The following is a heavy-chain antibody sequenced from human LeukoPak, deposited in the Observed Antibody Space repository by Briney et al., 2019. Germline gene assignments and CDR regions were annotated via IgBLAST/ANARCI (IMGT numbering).Heavy chain of an antibody. D-gene: IGHD5-12*01. Sequence: GGSLRLSCAASGFAFSSYGMHWVRQAPGKGLEWVAFIRYDGSNKYYADSVKGRFTISRDNSKNTLYLQMNSLRAEDTAVYYCARGPSGYHNTGGQGTLVTVSS. CDR1: GFAFSSYG. CDR2: IRYDGSNK. J-gene: IGHJ4*02. CDR3: ARGPSGYHNT. V-gene: IGHV3-30*02.